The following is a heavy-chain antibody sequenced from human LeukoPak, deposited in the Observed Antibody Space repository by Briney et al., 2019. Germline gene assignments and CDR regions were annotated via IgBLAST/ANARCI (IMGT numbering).Heavy chain of an antibody. V-gene: IGHV3-23*01. D-gene: IGHD3-22*01. CDR2: ISGSGGGT. Sequence: PGGSLRLSCAVSGLTLSKDGMSWGRQAPGKRLEWVAGISGSGGGTNYADSVKGRFTISRDNPKNTLYLQMNSLTVEDTAVYFCAKRGVVIRVILVGFHKEAYYFDSWGQGALVTVSS. CDR1: GLTLSKDG. CDR3: AKRGVVIRVILVGFHKEAYYFDS. J-gene: IGHJ4*02.